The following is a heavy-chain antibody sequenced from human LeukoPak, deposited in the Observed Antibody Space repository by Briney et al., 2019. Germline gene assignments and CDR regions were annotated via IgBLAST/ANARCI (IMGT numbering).Heavy chain of an antibody. CDR2: INPSGGST. V-gene: IGHV1-46*01. CDR3: ARASTPAATGY. D-gene: IGHD2-2*01. CDR1: GYTFTSYY. Sequence: ASLKVSCKASGYTFTSYYMHSVRQSPGPELEWMGIINPSGGSTDYAKKFQGRVTMTRGTSTSTVYMELSSLRSEDTAVYYCARASTPAATGYWGQGTLVTVSS. J-gene: IGHJ4*02.